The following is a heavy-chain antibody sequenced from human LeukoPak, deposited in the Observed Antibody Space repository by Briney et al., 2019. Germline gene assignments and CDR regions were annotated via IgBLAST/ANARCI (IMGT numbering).Heavy chain of an antibody. CDR1: GFTFSHAW. V-gene: IGHV3-15*01. CDR2: IRTKIEGGTE. D-gene: IGHD5-18*01. CDR3: TTIVDTYMVTDY. Sequence: GGSLRLSRAASGFTFSHAWMNWVRQAPGKGLEWVGRIRTKIEGGTEDYTAPVKGRFTISRDDSKNTLYLQMNNLKTEDTAVYYCTTIVDTYMVTDYWGQGILVTVSS. J-gene: IGHJ4*02.